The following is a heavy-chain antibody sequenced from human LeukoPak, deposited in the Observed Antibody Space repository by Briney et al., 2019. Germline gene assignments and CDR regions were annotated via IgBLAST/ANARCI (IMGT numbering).Heavy chain of an antibody. J-gene: IGHJ6*02. V-gene: IGHV1-69*13. CDR1: GGTFSSYA. Sequence: SVKVSCKASGGTFSSYAISWVRQAPGQGLEWMGGIIPIFGTANYAQKFQGRVTITADESTSAAYMELSSLRSEDTAVYYCARRFYGSGRAYYYYGMDVWGQGTTVTVSS. CDR2: IIPIFGTA. D-gene: IGHD3-10*01. CDR3: ARRFYGSGRAYYYYGMDV.